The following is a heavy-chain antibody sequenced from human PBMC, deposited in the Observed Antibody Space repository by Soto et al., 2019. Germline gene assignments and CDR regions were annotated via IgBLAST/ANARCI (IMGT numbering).Heavy chain of an antibody. D-gene: IGHD2-15*01. Sequence: ASVKVSCKASGYTITSYYIHWVRQAPGQGLEWMGIINPSGGSTSYAQKFQGRVTMTRDTSTSTVYMELSSLRSEDTAVYYCARNVVAATLPINWFDPWGQGTLVTVSS. CDR2: INPSGGST. J-gene: IGHJ5*02. CDR3: ARNVVAATLPINWFDP. V-gene: IGHV1-46*01. CDR1: GYTITSYY.